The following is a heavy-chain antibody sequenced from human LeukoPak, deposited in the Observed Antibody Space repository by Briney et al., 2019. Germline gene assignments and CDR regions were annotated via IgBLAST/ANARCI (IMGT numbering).Heavy chain of an antibody. V-gene: IGHV3-11*04. CDR3: ARDRGYCSSTSCYTPFYWFDP. CDR2: ISSSGSTI. D-gene: IGHD2-2*02. CDR1: GFTFRDYY. Sequence: GGSLRLSCAASGFTFRDYYMSWIRHAPGKGLEWVSYISSSGSTIYYADSVKGRFTISRDNAKNSLYLRMNSLRAEDTAVYYCARDRGYCSSTSCYTPFYWFDPWGQGTLVTVSS. J-gene: IGHJ5*02.